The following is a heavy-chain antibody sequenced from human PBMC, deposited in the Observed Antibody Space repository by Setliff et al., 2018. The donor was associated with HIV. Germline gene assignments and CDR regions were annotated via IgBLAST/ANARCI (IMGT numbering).Heavy chain of an antibody. CDR3: ARWVTTPTKGAFDI. V-gene: IGHV4-39*01. CDR2: IFYTGSA. Sequence: PSETLSLTCTVSGGSISNSYYYWVWIRQPPGKGLEWIGGIFYTGSAHYNPSLKSRVTISVDASRNQFSMKLSSVTAADTTMYYCARWVTTPTKGAFDIWGQGTVVTVSS. CDR1: GGSISNSYYY. D-gene: IGHD3-22*01. J-gene: IGHJ3*02.